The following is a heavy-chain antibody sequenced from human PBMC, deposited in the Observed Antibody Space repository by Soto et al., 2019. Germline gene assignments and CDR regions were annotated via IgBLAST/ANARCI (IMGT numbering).Heavy chain of an antibody. J-gene: IGHJ6*02. CDR3: AASIFYYGMDV. V-gene: IGHV5-51*01. CDR1: GNSFTNYW. CDR2: IYPGDSDT. Sequence: PGESLKISFTGSGNSFTNYWIGWVRQMPGKALEWMGIIYPGDSDTKSNPSFQGQVTISADKSITPTDLRWTRLKASDTAIYCYAASIFYYGMDVWGQGTTVTVSS.